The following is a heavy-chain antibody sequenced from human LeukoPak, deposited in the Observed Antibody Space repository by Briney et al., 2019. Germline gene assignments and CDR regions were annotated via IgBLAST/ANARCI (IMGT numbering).Heavy chain of an antibody. CDR2: IYTSEST. CDR1: GDSISSGSYY. CDR3: AREGRRGDSSDWTLFGY. V-gene: IGHV4-61*02. J-gene: IGHJ4*02. D-gene: IGHD6-19*01. Sequence: KASETLSLTCTVSGDSISSGSYYWSWIRQPAGKGLEWIGRIYTSESTNYNPSLKSRVTISGDASKNQFSLKLSSVTAADTAVYYCAREGRRGDSSDWTLFGYWGQGTLVTVSS.